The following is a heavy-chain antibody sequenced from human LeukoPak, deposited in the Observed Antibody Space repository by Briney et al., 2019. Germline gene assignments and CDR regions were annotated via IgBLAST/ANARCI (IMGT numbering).Heavy chain of an antibody. CDR3: AKSRLKDWGSY. CDR2: ISGSGGST. J-gene: IGHJ4*02. V-gene: IGHV3-23*01. D-gene: IGHD3-16*01. Sequence: TGGSLRLPCAASGFTFSSYAMSWVRQAPGKGLEWVSAISGSGGSTYYADSVKGRFTISRDNSKNTLYLQMNSLRAEDTAVYYCAKSRLKDWGSYWGQGTLVTVSS. CDR1: GFTFSSYA.